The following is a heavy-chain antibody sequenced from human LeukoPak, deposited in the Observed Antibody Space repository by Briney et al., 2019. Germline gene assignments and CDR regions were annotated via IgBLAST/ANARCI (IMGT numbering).Heavy chain of an antibody. CDR1: GFTFGRYW. CDR3: ARDNAGYSSIYFDY. J-gene: IGHJ4*02. CDR2: INQDESRK. D-gene: IGHD6-19*01. V-gene: IGHV3-7*01. Sequence: PGGSLRLSCEASGFTFGRYWLSWVRQAPGKGLEWVASINQDESRKYYVDSVKGRFTISRDNAKNSLYLQMNSLRAEDTAVYYCARDNAGYSSIYFDYWGQGTLVTVSS.